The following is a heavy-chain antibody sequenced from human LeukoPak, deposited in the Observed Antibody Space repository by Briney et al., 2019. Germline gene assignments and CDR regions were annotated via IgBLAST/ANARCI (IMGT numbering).Heavy chain of an antibody. V-gene: IGHV3-23*01. CDR3: ARDARTDYGGFDY. J-gene: IGHJ4*02. CDR2: IRYNGGST. Sequence: PGGSLRLSCAASGFTFSSHAMSWVRQAPGKGLEWVSAIRYNGGSTYYADSVKGRFTISRDNSKNTLYLQMNSLRAEDTAVYYCARDARTDYGGFDYWGQGTLVTVSS. CDR1: GFTFSSHA. D-gene: IGHD4-23*01.